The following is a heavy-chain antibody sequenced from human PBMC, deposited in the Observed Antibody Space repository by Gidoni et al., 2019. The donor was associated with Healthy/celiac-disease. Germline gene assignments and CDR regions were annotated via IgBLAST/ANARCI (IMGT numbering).Heavy chain of an antibody. CDR1: GLTFSSYS. Sequence: EVQLVESGGGLVNSGGSLSLTWAPSGLTFSSYSMNWVRQAPGKGLEWVSSISSSSSYIYYADSVKGRFIISRDNAKNSLYLQMNSLRAEDTAVYYCAREVDSSGFDYWGQGTLVTVSS. CDR2: ISSSSSYI. V-gene: IGHV3-21*01. CDR3: AREVDSSGFDY. D-gene: IGHD3-22*01. J-gene: IGHJ4*02.